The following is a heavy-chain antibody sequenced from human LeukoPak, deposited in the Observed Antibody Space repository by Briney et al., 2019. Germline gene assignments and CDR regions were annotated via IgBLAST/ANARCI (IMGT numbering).Heavy chain of an antibody. J-gene: IGHJ4*02. CDR3: TRVGYIDEGIDY. Sequence: PGGSLRLSCVASGFPFSSYWMTWVRQAPGKGLEWVANIKQDVSKKSYVDSVKGRFTISRDNAKNSQYLQMNSLRAEDTAIYYCTRVGYIDEGIDYWGQGTLVTVSP. CDR2: IKQDVSKK. CDR1: GFPFSSYW. V-gene: IGHV3-7*04. D-gene: IGHD5-24*01.